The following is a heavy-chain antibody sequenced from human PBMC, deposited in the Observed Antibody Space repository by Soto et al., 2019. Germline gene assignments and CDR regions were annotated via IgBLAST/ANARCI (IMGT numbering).Heavy chain of an antibody. J-gene: IGHJ4*02. V-gene: IGHV3-48*03. CDR1: GFTFSSYE. CDR2: ISSSGSTI. D-gene: IGHD3-22*01. Sequence: PGGSLRLSCAASGFTFSSYEMNWVRQAPGKGLEWVSYISSSGSTIYYADSVKGRFTISRDNAKNSLYLQMNSLRAEDTAVYYCATWGQYYYDSSGYYGVSDYWGQGTLVTVSS. CDR3: ATWGQYYYDSSGYYGVSDY.